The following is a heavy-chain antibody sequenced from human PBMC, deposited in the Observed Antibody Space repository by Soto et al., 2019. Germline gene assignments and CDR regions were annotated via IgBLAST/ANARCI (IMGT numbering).Heavy chain of an antibody. CDR2: ISYSGST. V-gene: IGHV4-59*01. D-gene: IGHD2-2*01. Sequence: PSETLSLTCRISGGSISSYYWNWIRQPPGKGLEWIGFISYSGSTNYNPALTSRVTISVDTSKDQFSLRLNSVTTADMAVYYCARVQSTSWGYYYAVDVWGQGTTVTVSS. CDR3: ARVQSTSWGYYYAVDV. J-gene: IGHJ6*01. CDR1: GGSISSYY.